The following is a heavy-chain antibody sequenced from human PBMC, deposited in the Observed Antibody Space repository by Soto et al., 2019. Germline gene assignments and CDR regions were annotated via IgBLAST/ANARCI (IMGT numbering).Heavy chain of an antibody. CDR1: GFTFSSYG. CDR3: AKHGQWLGLDY. CDR2: ISYDGSNK. Sequence: QVQLVESGGGVVQPGRSLRLSCGASGFTFSSYGMHWVRQAPGKGLEWVAVISYDGSNKYYADSVKGRFTISRDNSKNTLYLQMNSLRAEDTAVYYCAKHGQWLGLDYWGQGTLVTVSS. D-gene: IGHD6-19*01. V-gene: IGHV3-30*18. J-gene: IGHJ4*02.